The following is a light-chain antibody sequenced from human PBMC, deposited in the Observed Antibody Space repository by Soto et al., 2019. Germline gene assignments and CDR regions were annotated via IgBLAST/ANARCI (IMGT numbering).Light chain of an antibody. CDR1: QSVSSN. CDR2: GAS. Sequence: EIVMTQSPATLSVSPGERATLSCRASQSVSSNLAWYQQKPGQAPRLLIYGASTRATGIPARFSGSGSGTEFTLTISSLKSEDFAVYYCQQYNNWPPYTFGQGTKLEI. J-gene: IGKJ2*01. V-gene: IGKV3-15*01. CDR3: QQYNNWPPYT.